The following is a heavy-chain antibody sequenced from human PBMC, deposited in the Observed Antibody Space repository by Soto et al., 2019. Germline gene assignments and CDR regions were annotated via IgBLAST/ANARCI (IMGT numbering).Heavy chain of an antibody. D-gene: IGHD4-17*01. Sequence: QVQMVQSGPEVKKPGASVKVSCKASGYTFTSYGISWVRQAPGQGLEWMGWMSPLKGNSHYSQNFQDRLTMTTDTSTRTAFMEMRGLTSDDTAVYYCAKDSGARTEYFQDWGQGTLVTVSS. CDR3: AKDSGARTEYFQD. V-gene: IGHV1-18*01. CDR2: MSPLKGNS. J-gene: IGHJ1*01. CDR1: GYTFTSYG.